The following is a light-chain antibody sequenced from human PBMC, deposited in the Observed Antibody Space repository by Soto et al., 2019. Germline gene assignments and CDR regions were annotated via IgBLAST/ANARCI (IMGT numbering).Light chain of an antibody. V-gene: IGLV2-8*01. Sequence: QSALTQPPSVSGSPGQSVTISCTGTSSDVGAYNYVSWYQQNPGKVPKLIIYYVNKRPSGVPDRFSGSKSGNTASLTVSGLQAEDEADYYCSSYAGSNNLVFGGGTKLTVL. J-gene: IGLJ3*02. CDR2: YVN. CDR1: SSDVGAYNY. CDR3: SSYAGSNNLV.